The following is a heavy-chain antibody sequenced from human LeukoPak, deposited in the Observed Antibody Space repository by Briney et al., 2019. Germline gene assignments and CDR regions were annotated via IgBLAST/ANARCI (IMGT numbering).Heavy chain of an antibody. CDR1: GGSISSGGYY. D-gene: IGHD3-9*01. CDR3: ARGYFNILTGYYVPH. V-gene: IGHV4-31*03. CDR2: MYNSGST. Sequence: SQTLSLTCTVSGGSISSGGYYWSWIRQHPGKGLEWIGYMYNSGSTSYSPSLKSRVTISVDTSKNQFSLKLSSVTAADTAVYYCARGYFNILTGYYVPHWGQGTLVTVSS. J-gene: IGHJ4*02.